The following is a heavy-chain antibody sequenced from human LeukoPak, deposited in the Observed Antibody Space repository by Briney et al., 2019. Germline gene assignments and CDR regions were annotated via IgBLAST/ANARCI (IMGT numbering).Heavy chain of an antibody. CDR1: GGSFSGYS. CDR3: ARGAESSSWSLDH. CDR2: INQSG. Sequence: SETLSLTCAVYGGSFSGYSWNWIRKPPGKGLEWIGEINQSGNYNPSLKSRVTISRDTSKIQFSLEVRSVTAADTAVYFCARGAESSSWSLDHWGQGTLVTVSS. V-gene: IGHV4-34*01. D-gene: IGHD6-13*01. J-gene: IGHJ4*02.